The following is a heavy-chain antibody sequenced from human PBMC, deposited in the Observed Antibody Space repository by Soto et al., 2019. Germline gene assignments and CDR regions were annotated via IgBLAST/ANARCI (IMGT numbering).Heavy chain of an antibody. Sequence: GGSLRLSCAASGFTFSSYAMHWVRQAPGKGLEWVAVISYDGSNKYYADSVKGRFTISRDNSKNTLYLQMNSLRAEDTAVYYCARQKGVGWLLLGDAFDIWGQGTMVTVSS. CDR2: ISYDGSNK. V-gene: IGHV3-30-3*01. CDR1: GFTFSSYA. CDR3: ARQKGVGWLLLGDAFDI. D-gene: IGHD3-3*01. J-gene: IGHJ3*02.